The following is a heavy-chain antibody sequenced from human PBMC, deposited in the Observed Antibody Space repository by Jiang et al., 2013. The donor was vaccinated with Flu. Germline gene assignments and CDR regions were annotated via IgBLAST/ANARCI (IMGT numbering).Heavy chain of an antibody. D-gene: IGHD4-23*01. CDR1: GFTFRNHR. Sequence: QLVESGGGLVKPGGSLRLSCAASGFTFRNHRMNWVRQAPGKGLEWVSSISGSNSFTYYADSLEGRFTISRDNAKNSLYLQMNSLRAEDTAVYYCARADYDGNFAAAFDIWGQGTMVTVSS. CDR2: ISGSNSFT. CDR3: ARADYDGNFAAAFDI. V-gene: IGHV3-21*01. J-gene: IGHJ3*02.